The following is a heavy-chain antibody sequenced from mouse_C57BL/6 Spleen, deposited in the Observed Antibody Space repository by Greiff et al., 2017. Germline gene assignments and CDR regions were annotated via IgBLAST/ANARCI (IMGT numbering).Heavy chain of an antibody. J-gene: IGHJ3*01. D-gene: IGHD2-3*01. Sequence: VQLQQSGAELVRPGASVKLSCTASGFHIKDDYMHWVKQRPEQGLEWIGWIDPENGDTEYASKFQGKATITADTSSNTAYLQLSSLTSEDTAVYYCTTYDASCFAYWGQGTLVTVSS. V-gene: IGHV14-4*01. CDR2: IDPENGDT. CDR3: TTYDASCFAY. CDR1: GFHIKDDY.